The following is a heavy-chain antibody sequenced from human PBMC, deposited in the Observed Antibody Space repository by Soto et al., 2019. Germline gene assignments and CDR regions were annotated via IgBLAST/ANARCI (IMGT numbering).Heavy chain of an antibody. D-gene: IGHD2-2*01. CDR3: ARGCSSTSCYSYTVYFEL. J-gene: IGHJ1*01. CDR2: IIPIFGTA. CDR1: GGTFSSYA. Sequence: KVSCKASGGTFSSYAISWVRQAPGQGLEWMGGIIPIFGTANYAQKFQGRVTITADESTSTTYMELSSLRSEDTAVYYCARGCSSTSCYSYTVYFELWGQGTLVTVSS. V-gene: IGHV1-69*01.